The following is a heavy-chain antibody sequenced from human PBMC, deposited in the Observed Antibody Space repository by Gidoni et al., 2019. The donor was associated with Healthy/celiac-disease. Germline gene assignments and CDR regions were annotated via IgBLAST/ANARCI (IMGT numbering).Heavy chain of an antibody. CDR1: GYSFTTYW. CDR2: IYPGDSDT. CDR3: AVQGGYDLSGLYYYGMDV. D-gene: IGHD5-12*01. J-gene: IGHJ6*02. Sequence: EVQLVQSGAEVKKPGESLKISCKGSGYSFTTYWIGWVRQMPGKGLEWMGIIYPGDSDTRYSPSFQGQVTISADKSISTAYLQWSSLKASDTAMYYCAVQGGYDLSGLYYYGMDVWGQGTTVTVSS. V-gene: IGHV5-51*01.